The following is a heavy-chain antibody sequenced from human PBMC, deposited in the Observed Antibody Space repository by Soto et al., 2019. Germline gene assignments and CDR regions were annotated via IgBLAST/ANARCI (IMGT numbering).Heavy chain of an antibody. D-gene: IGHD2-15*01. V-gene: IGHV1-3*01. CDR2: INAGNGNT. Sequence: SVKVSCKASAYTFTSYAMHCVRQAPGQRLEWMGWINAGNGNTKYSQKFQGRVTITRDTSASIAYMELSSLISEDTAVYYFARYVLCERLVVAADAFAFWGQGTMVTVS. CDR1: AYTFTSYA. J-gene: IGHJ3*01. CDR3: ARYVLCERLVVAADAFAF.